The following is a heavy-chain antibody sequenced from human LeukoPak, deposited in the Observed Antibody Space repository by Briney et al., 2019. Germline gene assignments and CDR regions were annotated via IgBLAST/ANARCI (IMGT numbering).Heavy chain of an antibody. D-gene: IGHD3-22*01. CDR1: GFTFDDYA. Sequence: GGSLRLSCAASGFTFDDYAMHWVRQAPGKGLEWVSGISWNSGSIGYADSVKGRFTISRDNAKNSLYLQMNSLRAEDTALYYCAKDIGYYDSCGYPLDYWGQGTLVTVSS. V-gene: IGHV3-9*01. J-gene: IGHJ4*02. CDR3: AKDIGYYDSCGYPLDY. CDR2: ISWNSGSI.